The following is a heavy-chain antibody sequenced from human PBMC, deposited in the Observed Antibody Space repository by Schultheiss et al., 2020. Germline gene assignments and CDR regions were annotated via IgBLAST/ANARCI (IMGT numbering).Heavy chain of an antibody. Sequence: GGSLRLSCAASGFTVSSNYMSWVRQAPGKGLEWVSVIYSGGSTYYADSVKGRFTISRDNSKNTLYLQMSSLRAEDTAVYYCARDGTYYYDSIMFDPWGQGTLVTVSS. D-gene: IGHD3-22*01. V-gene: IGHV3-66*01. CDR1: GFTVSSNY. J-gene: IGHJ5*02. CDR3: ARDGTYYYDSIMFDP. CDR2: IYSGGST.